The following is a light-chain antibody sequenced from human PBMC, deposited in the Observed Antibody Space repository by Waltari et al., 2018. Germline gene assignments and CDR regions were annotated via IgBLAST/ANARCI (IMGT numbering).Light chain of an antibody. CDR2: GAS. CDR1: GSVSRA. V-gene: IGKV3-20*01. Sequence: SCRASGSVSRALAWYQQKPGQAPRRLIYGASTRATGIPDRFSGSGSGTDFSLTISRLEPDDFAVYYCQHYLRLPVTFGQGTTVEI. CDR3: QHYLRLPVT. J-gene: IGKJ1*01.